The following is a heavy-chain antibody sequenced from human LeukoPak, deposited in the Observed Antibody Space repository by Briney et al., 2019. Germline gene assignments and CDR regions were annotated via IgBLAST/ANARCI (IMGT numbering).Heavy chain of an antibody. J-gene: IGHJ1*01. CDR2: IRHDGSIK. CDR1: GFIFSTYG. V-gene: IGHV3-30*02. CDR3: AKASGIAAAN. Sequence: PGGSLRLSCAASGFIFSTYGMYWVRQAPGKGLEWVAFIRHDGSIKNYADSVKGRFTISRDNSKNTLYLQMNSLRAEGTAVYYCAKASGIAAANWGQGTLVTVSS. D-gene: IGHD6-13*01.